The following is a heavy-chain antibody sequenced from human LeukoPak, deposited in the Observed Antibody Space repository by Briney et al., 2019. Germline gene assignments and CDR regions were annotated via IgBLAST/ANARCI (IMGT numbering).Heavy chain of an antibody. J-gene: IGHJ4*02. CDR2: INPNSGGT. D-gene: IGHD5-24*01. CDR1: GYTFTGYY. CDR3: ARLSGDGYNSPGHDY. Sequence: ASVKVSCKASGYTFTGYYMHWVRQAPGQGLEWMGWINPNSGGTNYAQKFQGRVTMTRDTSISTAYMELSRLRSDDTAVYYCARLSGDGYNSPGHDYWGQGTLVTVSS. V-gene: IGHV1-2*02.